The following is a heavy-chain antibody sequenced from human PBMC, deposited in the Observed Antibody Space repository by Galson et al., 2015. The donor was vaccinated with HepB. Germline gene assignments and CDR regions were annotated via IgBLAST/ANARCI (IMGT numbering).Heavy chain of an antibody. Sequence: SLRLSCAASGFTFSSYAMHWVRQAPGKGLEWVAVISYDGSNKYYADSVKGRFTISRDNSKNTLYLQMNSLRAEDTAVYYCARDPGYSSGPLTPDYWGQGTLVTVSS. CDR2: ISYDGSNK. CDR3: ARDPGYSSGPLTPDY. V-gene: IGHV3-30-3*01. D-gene: IGHD6-19*01. CDR1: GFTFSSYA. J-gene: IGHJ4*02.